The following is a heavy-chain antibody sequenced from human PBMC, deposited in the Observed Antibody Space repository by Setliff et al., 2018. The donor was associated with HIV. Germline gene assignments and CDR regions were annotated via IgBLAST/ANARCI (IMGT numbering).Heavy chain of an antibody. V-gene: IGHV7-4-1*02. CDR1: EYVFTTYA. CDR3: ARDHDYGDLSRNWFYMDV. D-gene: IGHD4-17*01. J-gene: IGHJ6*03. CDR2: INTNTGNP. Sequence: ASVKVSCKASEYVFTTYAMNWVRQAPGQGLEWMGWINTNTGNPTYAQGFTGRFVFSLDTSVSTAYLQISSLKAEDTAVYYCARDHDYGDLSRNWFYMDVWGKGTTVTVSS.